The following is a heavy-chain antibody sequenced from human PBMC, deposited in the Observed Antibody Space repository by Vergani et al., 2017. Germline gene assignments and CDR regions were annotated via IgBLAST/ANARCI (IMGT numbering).Heavy chain of an antibody. CDR3: ARSRYDSSGFSTIFRY. Sequence: QVQLVESGGGVVQPGRSLRLPCAASGFTFNQYGMHWVRQAPGKGLEWVAVTWYDGNNKQYADSVKGRFTISRDNSKSTMYLQMNSLRDEDTGVYYCARSRYDSSGFSTIFRYWGQGTRVTVS. D-gene: IGHD3-22*01. CDR2: TWYDGNNK. V-gene: IGHV3-33*01. CDR1: GFTFNQYG. J-gene: IGHJ4*02.